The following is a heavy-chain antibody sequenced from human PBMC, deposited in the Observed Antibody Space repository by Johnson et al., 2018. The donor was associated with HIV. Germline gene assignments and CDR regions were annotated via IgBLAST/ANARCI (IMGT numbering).Heavy chain of an antibody. CDR1: GVTFTDAW. CDR2: IKSKIDGGTI. Sequence: VQLVESGGGLVKPGGSLKLSCAASGVTFTDAWMNWVRQAPGKGLEWVGRIKSKIDGGTIDYAIPVKGRFSISRDDSKNTLHLQMNSLETEDTAVYYCATATPVGRGAFDIWGQGTMVTVSS. D-gene: IGHD1-26*01. CDR3: ATATPVGRGAFDI. V-gene: IGHV3-15*01. J-gene: IGHJ3*02.